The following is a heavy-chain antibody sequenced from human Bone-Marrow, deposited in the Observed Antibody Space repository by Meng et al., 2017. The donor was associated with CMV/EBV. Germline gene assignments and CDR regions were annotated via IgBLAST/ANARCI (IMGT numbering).Heavy chain of an antibody. CDR2: ISGRGGGT. J-gene: IGHJ4*02. CDR1: GFNFSDSA. CDR3: AKDGGDSGSYYPFFDY. D-gene: IGHD1-26*01. V-gene: IGHV3-23*01. Sequence: GGSLRLSCAASGFNFSDSAMSWVRQAPGKGLDWVSAISGRGGGTYYASSVKGRLTISRDNSENILYLHMTSLRAEDAAVYYCAKDGGDSGSYYPFFDYWGQGTVVTVSS.